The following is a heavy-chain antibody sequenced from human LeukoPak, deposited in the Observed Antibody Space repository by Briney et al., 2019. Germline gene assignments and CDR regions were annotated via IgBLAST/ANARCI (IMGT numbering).Heavy chain of an antibody. CDR1: GLILTGKA. J-gene: IGHJ4*02. CDR2: IGDSGEIE. D-gene: IGHD6-19*01. CDR3: AKGYSSGWTPFDY. Sequence: PGGSLSLSYAASGLILTGKAMGWVSQAPGGGMEWDPGIGDSGEIERYADSVKGRFTISRDNFRNTVYLEMRSLRPEDTAVYYCAKGYSSGWTPFDYWGQGTQVTVSS. V-gene: IGHV3-23*01.